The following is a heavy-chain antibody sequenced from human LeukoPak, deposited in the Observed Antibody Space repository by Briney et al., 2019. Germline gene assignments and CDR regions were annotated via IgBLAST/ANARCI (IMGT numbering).Heavy chain of an antibody. CDR2: ISYDGSNK. CDR3: ARAPYGMDV. V-gene: IGHV3-30-3*01. CDR1: GFTFSSYA. Sequence: GRSLRLSCAASGFTFSSYAMHWVRQAPGKGLEWVAVISYDGSNKYYADSAKGRFTISRDNSENTLYLQMNSLRAEDTAVYYCARAPYGMDVWGQGTTVTVSS. J-gene: IGHJ6*02.